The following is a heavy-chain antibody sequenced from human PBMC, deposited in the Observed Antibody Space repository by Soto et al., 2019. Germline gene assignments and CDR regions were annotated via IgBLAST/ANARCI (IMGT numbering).Heavy chain of an antibody. D-gene: IGHD6-19*01. CDR2: IYYNGNT. V-gene: IGHV4-31*03. J-gene: IGHJ4*02. CDR3: ASAVRGWFYFDY. Sequence: SETLSLTCTVSGASISSGGYYWSWIRQHPGKGLEWIGYIYYNGNTYYNPSLKSRVTISLDTSKNQFSLKLNSVTAADTAVYYCASAVRGWFYFDYWGQGALVTVSS. CDR1: GASISSGGYY.